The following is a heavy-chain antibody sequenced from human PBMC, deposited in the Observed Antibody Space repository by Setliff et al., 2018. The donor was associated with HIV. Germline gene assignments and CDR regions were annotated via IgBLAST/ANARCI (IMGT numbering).Heavy chain of an antibody. D-gene: IGHD3-10*01. J-gene: IGHJ4*02. CDR1: GFTFNTYS. Sequence: GESLKISCAASGFTFNTYSIHWVRQAPGKGLEWVAVISDDGGQTYYAGSVEGRFTIFRDNSKNTMYLQMNSLRGEDTAVYYCAREKGNTPAAYYLDYWGQGTLVTVSS. V-gene: IGHV3-30*04. CDR2: ISDDGGQT. CDR3: AREKGNTPAAYYLDY.